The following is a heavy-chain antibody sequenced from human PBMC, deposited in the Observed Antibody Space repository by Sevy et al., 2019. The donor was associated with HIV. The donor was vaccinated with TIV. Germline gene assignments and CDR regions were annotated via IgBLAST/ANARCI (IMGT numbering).Heavy chain of an antibody. CDR1: GYSFTSYW. J-gene: IGHJ5*02. CDR3: ARGQVVPAAISWFDP. V-gene: IGHV5-51*01. CDR2: IYPGDSDT. Sequence: GESLKISCKGSGYSFTSYWIGWVRQMPGKGLESMGIIYPGDSDTRYSPSFQGQVTISADKSISTAYLQWSSLKASDTAMYYCARGQVVPAAISWFDPWCQGTLVTVSS. D-gene: IGHD2-2*01.